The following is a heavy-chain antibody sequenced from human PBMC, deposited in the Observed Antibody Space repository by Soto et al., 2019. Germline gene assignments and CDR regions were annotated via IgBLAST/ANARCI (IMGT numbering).Heavy chain of an antibody. D-gene: IGHD3-3*01. CDR3: ARITRFWSGYSAYYYYMDV. Sequence: SGPTLVNPTQTLTLTCTFSGFSLSTSGMCVSWIRQPPGKALEWLARIDWDDDKYYSTSLKTRLTISKDTSKNQVVLTMTNMDPVDTATYYCARITRFWSGYSAYYYYMDVWGKGTTVTVSS. J-gene: IGHJ6*03. V-gene: IGHV2-70*11. CDR2: IDWDDDK. CDR1: GFSLSTSGMC.